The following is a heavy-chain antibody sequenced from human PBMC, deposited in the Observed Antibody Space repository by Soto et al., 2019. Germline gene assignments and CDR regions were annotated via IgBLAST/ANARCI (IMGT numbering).Heavy chain of an antibody. CDR1: GGTFSSYA. CDR2: IIPIFGTA. J-gene: IGHJ4*02. Sequence: SVKVSCKASGGTFSSYAISWVRQAPGQGLEWMGGIIPIFGTANYAQKFQGRVTITADESTSTAYMELSSLRSEDTAVYYCATALLITMVRGVIPKPFDYWGQGTPVTVSS. D-gene: IGHD3-10*01. CDR3: ATALLITMVRGVIPKPFDY. V-gene: IGHV1-69*13.